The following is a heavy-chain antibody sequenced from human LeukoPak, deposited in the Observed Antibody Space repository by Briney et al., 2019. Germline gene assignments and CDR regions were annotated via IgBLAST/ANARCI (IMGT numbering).Heavy chain of an antibody. V-gene: IGHV3-74*01. D-gene: IGHD4-23*01. CDR2: NNSDGRST. CDR3: ARDKYGGNSNAFDI. J-gene: IGHJ3*02. Sequence: GGSLRLSCAASGFTFSSYWMHWVRHAPGKGPVWVSRNNSDGRSTDYADSVKGRFTISRDNAKNTLYLQMNSLRAEDTAMYYCARDKYGGNSNAFDIWGQGTMVTVSS. CDR1: GFTFSSYW.